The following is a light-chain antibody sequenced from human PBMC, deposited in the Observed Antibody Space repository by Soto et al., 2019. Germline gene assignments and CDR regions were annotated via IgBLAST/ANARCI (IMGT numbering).Light chain of an antibody. CDR2: GAS. CDR1: QSVSSD. V-gene: IGKV3-15*01. J-gene: IGKJ1*01. CDR3: QQYNDWPPVT. Sequence: EIVMTQSPATLSVSPGESATLSCRASQSVSSDLAWYQQKPGQAPRLLIYGASTRAAGVPARFSGSGSGTDFTLTISSLQSDDFVVYYCQQYNDWPPVTFGQGTKVDIK.